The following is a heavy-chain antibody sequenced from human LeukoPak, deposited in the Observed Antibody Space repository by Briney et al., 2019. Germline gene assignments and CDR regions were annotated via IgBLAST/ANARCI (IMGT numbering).Heavy chain of an antibody. V-gene: IGHV3-23*03. CDR2: IYAGGDT. CDR3: ARSGSGWFDF. Sequence: GGSLRLSCAASGFTFNYYAMTWVRQAPGKGLEWVSVIYAGGDTYYADSVKGRFTISRDNSKNTLYLQMNSLRAKDTAVYYCARSGSGWFDFWGQGTLVTVSS. D-gene: IGHD6-19*01. CDR1: GFTFNYYA. J-gene: IGHJ4*02.